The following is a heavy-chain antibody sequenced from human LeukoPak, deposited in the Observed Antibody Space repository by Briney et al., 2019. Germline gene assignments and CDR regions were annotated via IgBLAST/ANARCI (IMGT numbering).Heavy chain of an antibody. V-gene: IGHV3-23*01. D-gene: IGHD3-22*01. CDR1: VFTFRNYV. Sequence: GGSLRLSCAASVFTFRNYVMSWVRQAPGKGLEWVSAISGDGAYTYSADSVKGRFTISRDNSKSTLYLQMNSLRAEDTAVYYCAKGYYFDISGYYNVEYWGQGTLVTVSS. J-gene: IGHJ4*02. CDR2: ISGDGAYT. CDR3: AKGYYFDISGYYNVEY.